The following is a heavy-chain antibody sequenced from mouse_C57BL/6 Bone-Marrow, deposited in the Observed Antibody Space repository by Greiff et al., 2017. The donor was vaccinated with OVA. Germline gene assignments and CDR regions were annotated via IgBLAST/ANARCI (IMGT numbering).Heavy chain of an antibody. D-gene: IGHD1-1*01. CDR2: ISSGGSYT. V-gene: IGHV5-6*01. CDR3: ARVITTVVAWYFDV. CDR1: GFTFSSYG. Sequence: EVQGVESGGDLVKPGGSLKLSCAASGFTFSSYGMSWVRQTPDKRLEWVATISSGGSYTYYPDSVQGRFTISRDNAKNTLYLQMSSLKSEDTAMYYCARVITTVVAWYFDVWGTGTTVTVSS. J-gene: IGHJ1*03.